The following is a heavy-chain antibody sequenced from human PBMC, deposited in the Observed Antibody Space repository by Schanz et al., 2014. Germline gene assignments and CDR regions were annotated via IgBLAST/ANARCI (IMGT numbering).Heavy chain of an antibody. D-gene: IGHD6-13*01. CDR3: AKDPHSSSWYGWFDP. CDR1: GFTFSSYA. CDR2: ISGGGGST. J-gene: IGHJ5*02. Sequence: EVQLVESGGGVVQPGRSLRLSCAASGFTFSSYAMSWVRQAPGQGLEWVSAISGGGGSTYYADSVKGRFTISRDNSKNTLYLQMNSLGDEDTAVYYCAKDPHSSSWYGWFDPWGQGTLVTVSS. V-gene: IGHV3-23*04.